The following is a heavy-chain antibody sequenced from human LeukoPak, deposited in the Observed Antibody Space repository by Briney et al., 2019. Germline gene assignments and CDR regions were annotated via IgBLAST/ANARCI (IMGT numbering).Heavy chain of an antibody. Sequence: GGSLRLSCAVSGFIFSSSAMSWVRQAPGKGLEWVSAISGSGGSTYYADSVKGRFTISRDNSKNTLYLQMNSLRAEDTAVYYCAKGEDYYYDSSGSPPGDWGQGTLVTVSS. CDR1: GFIFSSSA. D-gene: IGHD3-22*01. CDR2: ISGSGGST. CDR3: AKGEDYYYDSSGSPPGD. V-gene: IGHV3-23*01. J-gene: IGHJ4*02.